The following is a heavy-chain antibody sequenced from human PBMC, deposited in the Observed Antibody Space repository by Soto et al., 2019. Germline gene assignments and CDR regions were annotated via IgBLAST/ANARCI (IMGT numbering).Heavy chain of an antibody. CDR2: IKSKTDGGTT. V-gene: IGHV3-15*07. Sequence: EVQLVESGGGLVKPGGSLRLACAASGFTFSNAWMNWVRQAPGKGLEWVGRIKSKTDGGTTDYAAPVKGRFTISRDDSKNTLYLQMNSLKTEDTAVYYCTPERGAGWFDPWGQGTLVTVSS. J-gene: IGHJ5*02. CDR3: TPERGAGWFDP. CDR1: GFTFSNAW. D-gene: IGHD1-26*01.